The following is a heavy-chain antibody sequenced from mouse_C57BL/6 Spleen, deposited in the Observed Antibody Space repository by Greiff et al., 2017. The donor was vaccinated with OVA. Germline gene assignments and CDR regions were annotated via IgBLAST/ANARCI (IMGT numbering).Heavy chain of an antibody. Sequence: DVQLVESGGGLVKPGGSLKLSCAASGFTFSSYAMSWVRQTPEKRLEWVATISDGGSYTYYPDNVKGRFTISRDNAKNNLYLQMSHLKSEDTAMYYCARDRGPPFAYWGQGTLVTVSA. V-gene: IGHV5-4*01. CDR2: ISDGGSYT. CDR3: ARDRGPPFAY. CDR1: GFTFSSYA. D-gene: IGHD3-3*01. J-gene: IGHJ3*01.